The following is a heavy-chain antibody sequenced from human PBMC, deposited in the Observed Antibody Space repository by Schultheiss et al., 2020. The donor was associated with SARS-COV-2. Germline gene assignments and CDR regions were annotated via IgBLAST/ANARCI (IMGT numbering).Heavy chain of an antibody. Sequence: SQTLSLTCTVSGGSISSYYWSWIRQPPGKGLECIGYIYNSGTTYYNPSLKSRITISVDRSKNQFSLKLSSVTAADTAVYYCARGIEYGTSSSFDYWGQGTLVTVSS. J-gene: IGHJ4*02. CDR2: IYNSGTT. CDR3: ARGIEYGTSSSFDY. V-gene: IGHV4-30-2*01. D-gene: IGHD6-6*01. CDR1: GGSISSYY.